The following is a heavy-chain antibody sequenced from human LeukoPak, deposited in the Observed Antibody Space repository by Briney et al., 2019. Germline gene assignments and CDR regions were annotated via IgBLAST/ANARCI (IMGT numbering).Heavy chain of an antibody. D-gene: IGHD3-22*01. CDR1: GFTFSSYA. V-gene: IGHV3-30*14. Sequence: GGSLRLSCAASGFTFSSYAMHWVRQAPGKGLEWVAVISYDGSNKYYADSVKGRFTISRHNSKNTLYLQMNSLRAEDTAVYYCARVRSGYYIYFDYWGQGTLVTVSS. CDR3: ARVRSGYYIYFDY. J-gene: IGHJ4*02. CDR2: ISYDGSNK.